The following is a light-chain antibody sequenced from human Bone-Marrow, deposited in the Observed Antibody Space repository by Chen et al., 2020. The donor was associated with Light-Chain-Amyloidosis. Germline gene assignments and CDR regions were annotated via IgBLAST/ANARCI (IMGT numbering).Light chain of an antibody. J-gene: IGLJ2*01. CDR2: RDT. CDR3: QSADRSGTYEVI. Sequence: SYELTQPPSVSVSPGQTARITCSGDDLPTKYAYWYQQKPGQAPVLVIHRDTERPSGISERFSGCSTGTTATLTISGGQAEDEADYHCQSADRSGTYEVIFGGGTKLTVL. CDR1: DLPTKY. V-gene: IGLV3-25*03.